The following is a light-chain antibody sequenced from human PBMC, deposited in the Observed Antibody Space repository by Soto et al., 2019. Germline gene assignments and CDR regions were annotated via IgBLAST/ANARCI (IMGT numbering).Light chain of an antibody. V-gene: IGKV2-30*01. CDR1: QNLVNSDGNTY. CDR2: KVS. CDR3: LQGTHWPT. Sequence: DVVLTQSPLSLPVTLGQAASLSCRSSQNLVNSDGNTYLTWLQQRPGQSPRRLIYKVSNRDSGVPDRFSGRGSATEFTLKISRVEAEDVGVYYCLQGTHWPTFGQGTRLEIK. J-gene: IGKJ5*01.